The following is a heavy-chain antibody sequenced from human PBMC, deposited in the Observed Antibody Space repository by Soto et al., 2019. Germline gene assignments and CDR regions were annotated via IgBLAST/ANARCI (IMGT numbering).Heavy chain of an antibody. J-gene: IGHJ6*02. Sequence: GSLRLSCAASGFTFSTYDMNWVRQAPGKGLEWVSYISSSGSTIYYADSMQGRFTISRDNARNSLYLQMNSLRAEDTAVYYCARESGGSTRPDYYGMDVWGQGTTVTVSS. CDR1: GFTFSTYD. V-gene: IGHV3-48*03. CDR3: ARESGGSTRPDYYGMDV. CDR2: ISSSGSTI. D-gene: IGHD2-15*01.